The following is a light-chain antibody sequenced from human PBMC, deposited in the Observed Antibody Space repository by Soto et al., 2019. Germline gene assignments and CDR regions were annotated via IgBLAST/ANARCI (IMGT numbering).Light chain of an antibody. V-gene: IGLV1-40*01. Sequence: QAVVTQPPSVSGAPGQRVTISCTGSSSNIGAGYDVHWYQQLPGTAPKLLIYGNSNRPSGVPDRFSGSKSGTSASLAITGLQAEDEADYYCQSYDSSPVTVFGGGTKLTVL. J-gene: IGLJ3*02. CDR1: SSNIGAGYD. CDR3: QSYDSSPVTV. CDR2: GNS.